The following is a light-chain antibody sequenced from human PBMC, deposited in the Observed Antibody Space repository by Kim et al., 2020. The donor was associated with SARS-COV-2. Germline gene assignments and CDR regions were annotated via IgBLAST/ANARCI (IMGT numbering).Light chain of an antibody. CDR1: QGISNY. J-gene: IGKJ5*01. CDR2: AAS. Sequence: PSVGDRVTITCRASQGISNYLAWYQQKPGKVPKLLIYAASTLQSGVPSRFSGSGSGTDFTLTISSLQPEDVATYYCQKYNSAPRTFGQGTRLEIK. CDR3: QKYNSAPRT. V-gene: IGKV1-27*01.